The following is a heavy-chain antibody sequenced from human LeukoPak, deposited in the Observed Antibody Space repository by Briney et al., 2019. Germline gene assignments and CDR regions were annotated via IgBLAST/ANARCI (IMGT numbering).Heavy chain of an antibody. Sequence: SETLSLTCAVYGGSFSGYYWSWIRQPPGKGLEWIGEINHSGSTNYNPSLKSRVTISVDTFKNQFSLKLSSVTAADTAVYYCARGADTMIVVVTDNWFDPWGQGTLVTVSS. D-gene: IGHD3-22*01. CDR3: ARGADTMIVVVTDNWFDP. CDR2: INHSGST. J-gene: IGHJ5*02. CDR1: GGSFSGYY. V-gene: IGHV4-34*01.